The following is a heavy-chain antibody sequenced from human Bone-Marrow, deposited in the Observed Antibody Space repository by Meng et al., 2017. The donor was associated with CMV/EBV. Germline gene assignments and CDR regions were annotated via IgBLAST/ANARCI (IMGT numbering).Heavy chain of an antibody. CDR1: GFTFSSYS. J-gene: IGHJ6*02. V-gene: IGHV3-21*01. CDR2: ISSSSSYI. D-gene: IGHD2-2*01. Sequence: ESLKISCAASGFTFSSYSMNWVRQAPGKGLEWVASISSSSSYIYYADSVKGRFIISRDNAKNSLYLQMNSLRAEDTAVYYWARVSGEDIVVVPAAPGHYGMDVWGQGTTVTVSS. CDR3: ARVSGEDIVVVPAAPGHYGMDV.